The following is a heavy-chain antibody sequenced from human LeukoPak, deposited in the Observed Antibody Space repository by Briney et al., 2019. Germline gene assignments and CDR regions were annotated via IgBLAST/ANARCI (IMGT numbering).Heavy chain of an antibody. CDR1: GYTFTDYY. V-gene: IGHV1-2*02. J-gene: IGHJ5*02. CDR3: ARSYFDVLTNYYMWLAP. Sequence: ASVKVSCKASGYTFTDYYIHWVRQAPGQGLERMGWINLNSGDTYYAQNFQDRVTMTGDTSISTAYLELSSLRSDDTAVFYCARSYFDVLTNYYMWLAPWGQGTLVTVSS. CDR2: INLNSGDT. D-gene: IGHD3-9*01.